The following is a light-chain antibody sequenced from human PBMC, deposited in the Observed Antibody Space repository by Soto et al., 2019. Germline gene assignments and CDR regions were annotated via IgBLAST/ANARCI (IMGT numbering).Light chain of an antibody. Sequence: DIQMTQSPSTVSASVGDRVTITCRASQTINPWLAWHQQKPGKAPKVLIYKTSDLENGVPSRFSGSGSGTEFNLTISNLQPDDFATYYWQQYYSRETFGPGTMVEV. J-gene: IGKJ1*01. CDR1: QTINPW. CDR2: KTS. V-gene: IGKV1-5*03. CDR3: QQYYSRET.